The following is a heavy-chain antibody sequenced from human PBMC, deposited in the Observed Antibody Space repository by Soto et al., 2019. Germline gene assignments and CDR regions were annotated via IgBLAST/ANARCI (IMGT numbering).Heavy chain of an antibody. CDR1: GFTFSSYS. CDR3: ARDQRSIIPVAFDI. V-gene: IGHV3-21*01. D-gene: IGHD3-10*01. CDR2: ISSSSSYI. Sequence: GGSLRLSCAASGFTFSSYSMNWVRQAPGKGLEWVSSISSSSSYIYYADSVKGRFTISRDNAKNSLYLQMNSLRAEDTAVYYWARDQRSIIPVAFDIWGQGTMVTVSS. J-gene: IGHJ3*02.